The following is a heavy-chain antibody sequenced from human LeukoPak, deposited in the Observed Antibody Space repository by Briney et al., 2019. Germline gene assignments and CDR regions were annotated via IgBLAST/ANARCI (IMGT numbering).Heavy chain of an antibody. CDR3: ARDNAEGYCTNGVCYLDY. V-gene: IGHV1-46*01. D-gene: IGHD2-8*01. Sequence: ASVKVSCKASGGTFSSYAISWVRQAPGQGLEWMGIINPSGGSTSYAQKFQGRVTMTRDMSTSTVYMELSSLRSEDTAVYYCARDNAEGYCTNGVCYLDYWGQGTLVTVSS. CDR1: GGTFSSYA. CDR2: INPSGGST. J-gene: IGHJ4*02.